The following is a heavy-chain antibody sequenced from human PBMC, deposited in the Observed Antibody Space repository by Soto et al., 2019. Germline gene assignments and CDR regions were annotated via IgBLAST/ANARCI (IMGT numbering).Heavy chain of an antibody. CDR2: IYYGGST. Sequence: SETLSLTCTVSGGSISSSSYYWGWIRQPPGKGLEWIGSIYYGGSTYYNPSLRSRVTISVDTSKNQFSLKLSSVTAADTAVYYCARAHYYDSSGYYSLDYWGQGTLVTVSS. V-gene: IGHV4-39*01. D-gene: IGHD3-22*01. CDR3: ARAHYYDSSGYYSLDY. CDR1: GGSISSSSYY. J-gene: IGHJ4*02.